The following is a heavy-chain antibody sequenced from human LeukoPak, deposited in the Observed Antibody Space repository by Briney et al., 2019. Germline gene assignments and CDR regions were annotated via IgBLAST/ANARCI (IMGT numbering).Heavy chain of an antibody. D-gene: IGHD3-3*01. V-gene: IGHV3-48*03. Sequence: GGSLRPSCAASGFTFSSYEMNWVRQAPGKGLEWVSYISSSGSTIYYADSVKGRFTISRDNAKNSLYLQMNSLGAEDTAVYYCARDRRHSRSGYYFTSLYYYYYGMDVWGQGTTVTVSS. CDR3: ARDRRHSRSGYYFTSLYYYYYGMDV. J-gene: IGHJ6*02. CDR1: GFTFSSYE. CDR2: ISSSGSTI.